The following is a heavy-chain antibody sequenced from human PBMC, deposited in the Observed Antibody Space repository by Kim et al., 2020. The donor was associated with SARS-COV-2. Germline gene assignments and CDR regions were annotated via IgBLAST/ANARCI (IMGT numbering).Heavy chain of an antibody. CDR1: GFTFSSYS. J-gene: IGHJ6*02. CDR2: ISSSSSYI. V-gene: IGHV3-21*01. CDR3: AREYEITIFGVDVGYGMDV. D-gene: IGHD3-3*01. Sequence: GGSLRLSCAASGFTFSSYSMNWVRQAPGKGLEWVSSISSSSSYIYYADSVKGRFTISRDNAKNSLYLQMNSLRAEDTAVYYCAREYEITIFGVDVGYGMDVWGQGTTVTVSS.